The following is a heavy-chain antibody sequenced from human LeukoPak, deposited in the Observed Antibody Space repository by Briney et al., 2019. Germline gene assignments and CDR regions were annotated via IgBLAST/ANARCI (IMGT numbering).Heavy chain of an antibody. D-gene: IGHD6-13*01. J-gene: IGHJ4*02. Sequence: GGALLQSCAAHGFTFSSYSMNRVPQAPGKGLERVSSISSSSSYIYYTDSVKGRFTISRDNAKTSLYLQMNSLRAEDTAVYYCARDFSWQPIDYWGQGTLVTVSS. CDR3: ARDFSWQPIDY. V-gene: IGHV3-21*01. CDR1: GFTFSSYS. CDR2: ISSSSSYI.